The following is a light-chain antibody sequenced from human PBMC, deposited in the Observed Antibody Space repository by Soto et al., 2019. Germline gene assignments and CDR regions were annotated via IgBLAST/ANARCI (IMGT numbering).Light chain of an antibody. J-gene: IGKJ1*01. Sequence: DIQMTQSPSSLSASVGDRVTITCRASQGISNYLAWYQQKSGKVPNLMIYAASTLHSGVPSRFSGSGSGTDFTLTISSPQPEDFATYYCQKYNSAPRTLGQGTKVDIK. CDR1: QGISNY. CDR3: QKYNSAPRT. CDR2: AAS. V-gene: IGKV1-27*01.